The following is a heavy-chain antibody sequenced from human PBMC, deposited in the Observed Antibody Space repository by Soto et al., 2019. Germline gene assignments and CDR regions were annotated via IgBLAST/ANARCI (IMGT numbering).Heavy chain of an antibody. CDR3: ARGGMVWGPWVY. J-gene: IGHJ4*02. D-gene: IGHD3-10*01. Sequence: QVQLQQWGAGLLKPSETLSLTCAVYGGFFSGYNWSWIRQPPGKGLEWFGEINHSGSTNYIPSLKSRVTISVDTSKYQFSLKLSSVTAADTAVYYCARGGMVWGPWVYWGQGTLVTVCS. V-gene: IGHV4-34*01. CDR2: INHSGST. CDR1: GGFFSGYN.